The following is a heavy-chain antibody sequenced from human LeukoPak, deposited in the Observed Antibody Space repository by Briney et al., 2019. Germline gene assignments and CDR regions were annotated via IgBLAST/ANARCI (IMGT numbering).Heavy chain of an antibody. CDR3: ASLGHAGYYDFWSGYYMPYYMDV. CDR2: INSGGSST. D-gene: IGHD3-3*01. J-gene: IGHJ6*03. CDR1: GCTFSSYW. V-gene: IGHV3-74*01. Sequence: GGSLRLTCAASGCTFSSYWMNWVRHAPGKGLVWVSRINSGGSSTNYADSVKGRFTISRDNAKNTLYLQMNSLRAEDTAVYYCASLGHAGYYDFWSGYYMPYYMDVWGKGTTVSVSS.